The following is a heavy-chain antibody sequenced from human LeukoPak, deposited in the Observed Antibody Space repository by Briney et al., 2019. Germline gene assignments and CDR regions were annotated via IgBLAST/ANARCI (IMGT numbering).Heavy chain of an antibody. Sequence: GGSLRLSCAASGFTFSSYEMNWVRQAPGKGLEWVSYISSSGSTIYYADSVKGRFTISRDNAKNSLYLRMNSLRAEDTAVYYCARRYCSGGSCYFRYFDYWGQGTLVTVSS. CDR3: ARRYCSGGSCYFRYFDY. CDR2: ISSSGSTI. V-gene: IGHV3-48*03. D-gene: IGHD2-15*01. J-gene: IGHJ4*02. CDR1: GFTFSSYE.